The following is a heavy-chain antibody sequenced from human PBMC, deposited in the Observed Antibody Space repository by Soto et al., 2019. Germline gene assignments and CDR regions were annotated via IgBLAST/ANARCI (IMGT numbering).Heavy chain of an antibody. V-gene: IGHV3-48*02. CDR3: AREYCSTSCYRGINWFDP. J-gene: IGHJ5*02. CDR1: GFTFSSYS. D-gene: IGHD2-2*01. Sequence: PGGSLRLSCAASGFTFSSYSMNWVRQAPGKGLEWVSYISSSSTIYYADSVKGRFTISRDNAKNSLYLQMNSLRDEDTAVYYCAREYCSTSCYRGINWFDPWGQGTLVTVSS. CDR2: ISSSSTI.